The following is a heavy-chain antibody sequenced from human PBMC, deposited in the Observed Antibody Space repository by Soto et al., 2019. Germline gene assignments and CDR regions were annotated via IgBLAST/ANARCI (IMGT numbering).Heavy chain of an antibody. V-gene: IGHV1-18*01. Sequence: ASVKVSCKASGYTFTSYGISWVRQAPGQGLEWMGWISAYNGNTNYAQKLQGRVTMTTDTSTSTAYMELRSLRSDDTAVYYCARDRFDVGATNWFDPRGQGTLVTVS. D-gene: IGHD1-26*01. J-gene: IGHJ5*02. CDR2: ISAYNGNT. CDR1: GYTFTSYG. CDR3: ARDRFDVGATNWFDP.